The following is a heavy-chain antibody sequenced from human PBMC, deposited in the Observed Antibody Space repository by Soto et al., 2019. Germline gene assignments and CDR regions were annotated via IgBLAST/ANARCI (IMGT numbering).Heavy chain of an antibody. V-gene: IGHV4-34*01. J-gene: IGHJ6*02. Sequence: PSETLSLPCAVYGGSFSGYYWSWIRQPPGKGLEWIGEVKHSGSTNYNPSLKSRVTISVDTSKNQFSLKLSSVTAAETAVYYWGRGLRPNRFWDYYGMDVWGQGTTVTVSS. CDR3: GRGLRPNRFWDYYGMDV. D-gene: IGHD5-12*01. CDR1: GGSFSGYY. CDR2: VKHSGST.